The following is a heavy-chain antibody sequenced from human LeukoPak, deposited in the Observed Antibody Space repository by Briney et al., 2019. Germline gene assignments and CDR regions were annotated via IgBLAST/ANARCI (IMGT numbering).Heavy chain of an antibody. V-gene: IGHV3-15*01. CDR1: GFTFNTAW. Sequence: KAGGSLRLSCAASGFTFNTAWMNWVRQAPGKGLEWVGRIRSKADGGTTDYAAPVKGRFTISRDDSKNTLYLQMDSLKTEDTAVYYCTTLTTGRFDYRGQGTLVPVSS. CDR3: TTLTTGRFDY. J-gene: IGHJ4*02. CDR2: IRSKADGGTT. D-gene: IGHD1-1*01.